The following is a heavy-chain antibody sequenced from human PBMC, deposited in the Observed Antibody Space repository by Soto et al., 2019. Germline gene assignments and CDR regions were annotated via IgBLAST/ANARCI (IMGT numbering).Heavy chain of an antibody. CDR2: VKQDGSEK. D-gene: IGHD2-2*01. CDR1: GFTFSAYW. CDR3: ARCNANCFSTPCYA. Sequence: EVQLVESGGDLVQPGGSLRLSCAASGFTFSAYWMSWVRQAPGKGLEWVANVKQDGSEKYYVDSVKGRFTISRDNAKNSVYLQMSSLRDEDTAVYYCARCNANCFSTPCYAWGQGTLVNVSS. J-gene: IGHJ5*02. V-gene: IGHV3-7*01.